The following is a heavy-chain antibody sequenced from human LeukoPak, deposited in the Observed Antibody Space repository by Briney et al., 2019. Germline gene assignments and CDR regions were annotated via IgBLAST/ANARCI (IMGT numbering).Heavy chain of an antibody. D-gene: IGHD4-17*01. J-gene: IGHJ5*02. CDR3: ARHYYGDYEGWFDP. Sequence: SETLSLTCTVSGGSISSYYWSWIRQPPGKGLEWIGYISCSGSTNYNPSLKSRVTISVDTSKNQFSLKLSSVTAADTAVYYCARHYYGDYEGWFDPWGQGTLVTVSS. V-gene: IGHV4-59*08. CDR2: ISCSGST. CDR1: GGSISSYY.